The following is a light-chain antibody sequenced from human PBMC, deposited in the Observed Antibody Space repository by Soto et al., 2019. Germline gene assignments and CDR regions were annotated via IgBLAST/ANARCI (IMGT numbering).Light chain of an antibody. Sequence: QSVLTQPPSASGTPGQRVTIPCSGSSSNIGSNYVYWYQQLPGTAPKLLIYRNNQRPSGVPDRFSGSKSGTSASLAISGLRSEDEADYYCAAWDDSLSGRGVFGTGTKLTVL. CDR3: AAWDDSLSGRGV. CDR2: RNN. V-gene: IGLV1-47*01. J-gene: IGLJ1*01. CDR1: SSNIGSNY.